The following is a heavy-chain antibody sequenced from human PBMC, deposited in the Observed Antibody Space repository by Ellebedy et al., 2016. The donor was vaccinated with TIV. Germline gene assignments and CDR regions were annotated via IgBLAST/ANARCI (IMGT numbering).Heavy chain of an antibody. CDR1: GFTFSSYS. J-gene: IGHJ6*02. V-gene: IGHV3-21*05. D-gene: IGHD5-12*01. CDR2: ISSSSSYT. Sequence: GGSLRLSXAASGFTFSSYSMNWVRQAPGKGLEWVSYISSSSSYTNYADSVKGRFTISRDNAKNSLYLQMNSLRAEDTAVYYCARVGSGYDYSHYYYYGMDVWGQGTTVTVSS. CDR3: ARVGSGYDYSHYYYYGMDV.